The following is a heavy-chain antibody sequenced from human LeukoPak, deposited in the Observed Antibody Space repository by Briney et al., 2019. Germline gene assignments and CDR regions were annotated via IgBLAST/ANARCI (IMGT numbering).Heavy chain of an antibody. Sequence: RGSLRLSCAASGFTFSSYAMSWVRQAPGKGLEWVSAISGSGGSTYYADSVKGRFTITRDNSKNTLYLQMNSLRAEDRAVYYGAEGTYCGGDCYYYWGQGTLVTVSS. CDR1: GFTFSSYA. V-gene: IGHV3-23*01. CDR3: AEGTYCGGDCYYY. J-gene: IGHJ4*02. D-gene: IGHD2-21*02. CDR2: ISGSGGST.